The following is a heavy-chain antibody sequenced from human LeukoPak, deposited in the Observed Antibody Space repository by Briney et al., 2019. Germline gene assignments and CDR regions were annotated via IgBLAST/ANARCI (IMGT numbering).Heavy chain of an antibody. D-gene: IGHD6-19*01. CDR3: ARESGSGWYLDY. CDR2: INPSGGST. CDR1: GYTFTNYF. V-gene: IGHV1-46*01. J-gene: IGHJ4*02. Sequence: ASVKVSCKASGYTFTNYFLHWVRQAPGQGLEWMGIINPSGGSTSYAQMFQGRVTMTRDTSTSTVYMELSSLRSEDTAVFYCARESGSGWYLDYWGQGTLVTVSS.